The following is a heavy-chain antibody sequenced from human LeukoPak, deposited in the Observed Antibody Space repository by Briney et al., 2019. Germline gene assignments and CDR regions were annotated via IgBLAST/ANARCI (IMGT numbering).Heavy chain of an antibody. CDR3: ASHDLWSGYPKFDY. CDR2: IYYSGST. J-gene: IGHJ4*02. Sequence: SETLSLTCTVSGDSISSSSYYWGWIRQPPGKGLEWFGSIYYSGSTYYNPSLKSRVTISVDTSKNQFSLKLSSVTAADTAVYSCASHDLWSGYPKFDYWGQGTLVTVSS. CDR1: GDSISSSSYY. V-gene: IGHV4-39*01. D-gene: IGHD3-3*01.